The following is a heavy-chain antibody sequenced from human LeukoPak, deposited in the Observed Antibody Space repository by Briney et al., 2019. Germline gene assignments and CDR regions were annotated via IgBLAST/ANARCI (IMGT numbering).Heavy chain of an antibody. CDR2: INHSGST. CDR3: ARRGIAVAGTADAFDI. D-gene: IGHD6-19*01. J-gene: IGHJ3*02. Sequence: SETLSLTCAVYGGSFSGYYWSWIRQPPGKGLEWIGEINHSGSTNYNPSLKSRVTISVDTSKNQFSLKLSSVTAADTAVYYCARRGIAVAGTADAFDIWGQGTMVTVSS. V-gene: IGHV4-34*01. CDR1: GGSFSGYY.